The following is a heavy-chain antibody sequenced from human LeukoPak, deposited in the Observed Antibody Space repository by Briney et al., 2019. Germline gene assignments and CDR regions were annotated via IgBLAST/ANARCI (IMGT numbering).Heavy chain of an antibody. CDR3: TRGPVVGFGELSPPDV. J-gene: IGHJ6*02. CDR2: IYHSGST. D-gene: IGHD3-10*01. CDR1: GGSISSSNW. Sequence: SGTLSLTCAVSGGSISSSNWWSWVRQPPGKGLEWIGEIYHSGSTNYNPSLKSRVDISIDTSKNQFSLKLSSVSAADTAVYYCTRGPVVGFGELSPPDVWGQGTTVTVSS. V-gene: IGHV4-4*02.